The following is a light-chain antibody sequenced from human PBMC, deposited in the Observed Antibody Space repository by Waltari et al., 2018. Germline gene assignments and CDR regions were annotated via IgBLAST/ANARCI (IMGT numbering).Light chain of an antibody. Sequence: QSALTQPASVSGSPGQSIPISCTGTSSDVGGYNLVSWYQQHPGKAPKLLIYEGNKWPSGVSHRFSGSKSGNTASLTISGLQAEDEADYYCCSFAGSTTWVFGGGTTLTVL. J-gene: IGLJ3*02. CDR3: CSFAGSTTWV. V-gene: IGLV2-23*01. CDR2: EGN. CDR1: SSDVGGYNL.